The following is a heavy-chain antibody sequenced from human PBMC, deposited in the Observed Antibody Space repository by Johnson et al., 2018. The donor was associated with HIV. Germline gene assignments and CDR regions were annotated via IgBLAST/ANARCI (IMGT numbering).Heavy chain of an antibody. V-gene: IGHV3-7*01. Sequence: VQLVESGGGLVQPGASLRLSCAASGFTFSSYDMHWVRQAPGKGLEWVANIKQDGSEKYYVDSVKGRFTISRDNAKNSLYLQMNSLRVEDTAVYYCAREGGNWGRPDAFDLWGQGTMVTVSS. CDR1: GFTFSSYD. J-gene: IGHJ3*01. CDR2: IKQDGSEK. D-gene: IGHD7-27*01. CDR3: AREGGNWGRPDAFDL.